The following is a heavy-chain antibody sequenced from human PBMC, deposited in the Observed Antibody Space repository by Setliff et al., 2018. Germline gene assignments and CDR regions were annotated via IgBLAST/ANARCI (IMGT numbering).Heavy chain of an antibody. V-gene: IGHV1-46*01. D-gene: IGHD2-15*01. Sequence: GASVKVSCKASGYTLTNYYMHWGRQAPGKGLEWMGTINPNDGYTIYAPAFQGRVAMTTDTSTGTAYMELSGLTSADTAIYYCIVNMVRPVTGLDSWGPGTLVTVSS. J-gene: IGHJ4*02. CDR2: INPNDGYT. CDR3: IVNMVRPVTGLDS. CDR1: GYTLTNYY.